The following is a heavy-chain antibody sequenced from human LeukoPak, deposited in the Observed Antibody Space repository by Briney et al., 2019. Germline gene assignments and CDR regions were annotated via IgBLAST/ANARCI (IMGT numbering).Heavy chain of an antibody. CDR2: IKQDGSEK. V-gene: IGHV3-7*01. Sequence: GGSLRLSCAASGFTFSSYWMSWARQAPGKGLEWVANIKQDGSEKYYVDSVKGRFTISRDNAKNSLYLQMNSLRAEDTAVYYCAREKDYVWGSYRPDAFDIWGQGTMVTVSS. CDR1: GFTFSSYW. J-gene: IGHJ3*02. D-gene: IGHD3-16*02. CDR3: AREKDYVWGSYRPDAFDI.